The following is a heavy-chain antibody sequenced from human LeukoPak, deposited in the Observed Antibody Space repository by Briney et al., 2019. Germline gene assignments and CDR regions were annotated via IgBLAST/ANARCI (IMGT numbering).Heavy chain of an antibody. D-gene: IGHD6-6*01. V-gene: IGHV4-61*02. CDR2: IYTSGST. CDR3: AISSIAAGFFDY. Sequence: PSQTLSLTCTVSGGSISSGSYYWSWIRQPAGKGLEWIGRIYTSGSTNYNPSLKSRVTISVDTSKNQFSLKLSSVTAADTAVYYCAISSIAAGFFDYWGQGTLVTVSS. CDR1: GGSISSGSYY. J-gene: IGHJ4*02.